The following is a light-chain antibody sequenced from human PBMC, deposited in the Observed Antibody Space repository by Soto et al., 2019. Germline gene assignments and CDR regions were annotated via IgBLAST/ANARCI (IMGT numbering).Light chain of an antibody. V-gene: IGKV1-8*01. CDR2: AAS. CDR1: QGISSS. Sequence: AIRMTQSQSSLSASTGDRVTITCRASQGISSSLAWYQQKPGKAPKLLIYAASTLQSVVPSRFSGSGSGTDFTLTISCLQSEDFATYYCQQYYSYPPTFGPGTKVDIK. J-gene: IGKJ3*01. CDR3: QQYYSYPPT.